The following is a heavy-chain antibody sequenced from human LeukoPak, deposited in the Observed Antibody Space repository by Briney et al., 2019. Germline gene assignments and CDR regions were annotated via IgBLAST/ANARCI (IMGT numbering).Heavy chain of an antibody. CDR1: GGSISSYY. V-gene: IGHV4-59*01. J-gene: IGHJ4*02. CDR2: IYYSGST. D-gene: IGHD6-6*01. Sequence: SETPSLTCTVSGGSISSYYWSWIRQPPGKGLEWIGYIYYSGSTNYNPSLKSRVTISVDTSKNQFSLKLSSVTAADTAVYYCARVDPDSSSTLEVFGYWGRGTLVTVSS. CDR3: ARVDPDSSSTLEVFGY.